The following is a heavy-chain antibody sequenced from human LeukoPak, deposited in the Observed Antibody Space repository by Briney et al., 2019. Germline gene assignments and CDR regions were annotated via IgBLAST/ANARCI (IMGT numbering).Heavy chain of an antibody. V-gene: IGHV3-48*04. J-gene: IGHJ4*02. CDR3: ARDAFIRIVAAGTIREPYDY. CDR2: ISSTGGTI. CDR1: GFTFRNYL. D-gene: IGHD6-13*01. Sequence: GGSLRLSCAASGFTFRNYLMNWVRQAPGKGLEWVSFISSTGGTIYYADSVKGRFTISRDNAKNSLYLQMNSLRAEDTAVYYCARDAFIRIVAAGTIREPYDYWGQGTLVTVSS.